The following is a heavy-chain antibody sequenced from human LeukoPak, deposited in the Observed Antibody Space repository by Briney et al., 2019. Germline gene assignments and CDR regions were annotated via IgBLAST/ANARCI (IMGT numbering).Heavy chain of an antibody. J-gene: IGHJ3*02. CDR3: AREGLVLDAFDI. CDR1: GLIFDTFS. Sequence: GGSLRLSCAASGLIFDTFSMGWVRQAPGKGLEWVSYISSASSYIYYADSVKGRFTISRDNAKNSLFLQMNSLRGEDTAVYYCAREGLVLDAFDIWGQGTLVTVSS. V-gene: IGHV3-21*01. CDR2: ISSASSYI.